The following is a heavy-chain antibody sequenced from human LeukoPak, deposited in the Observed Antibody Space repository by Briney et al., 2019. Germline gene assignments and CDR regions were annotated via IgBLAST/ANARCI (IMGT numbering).Heavy chain of an antibody. V-gene: IGHV3-30-3*01. CDR3: AREFGLYCSSTSCAEIPNYYYYGMDV. D-gene: IGHD2-2*01. CDR2: ISYVGSNK. CDR1: GFTFSSYA. Sequence: GRSLRLSCAASGFTFSSYAMHWVRQAPGEGLGWVSVISYVGSNKYYADSGKGRFTISRDNSKNTLYLQVNSLRAEDTAVYYCAREFGLYCSSTSCAEIPNYYYYGMDVWGQGTTVTVSS. J-gene: IGHJ6*02.